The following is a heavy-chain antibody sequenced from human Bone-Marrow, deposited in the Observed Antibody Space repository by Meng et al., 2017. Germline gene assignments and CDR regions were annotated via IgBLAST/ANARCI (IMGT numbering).Heavy chain of an antibody. CDR3: ARGSGSPEYCSSTSCYSGGWFDP. Sequence: QVQLQESGPGLVKPSETLSLTCAVDGGSCSGYYLSWIRQPPGKGLEWIGGSNHSGSTNYNPSLKSRVTISVDTSKNQFSLKLSSVTAADTAVYYCARGSGSPEYCSSTSCYSGGWFDPWGQGTLVTVSS. CDR2: SNHSGST. V-gene: IGHV4-34*01. J-gene: IGHJ5*02. D-gene: IGHD2-2*02. CDR1: GGSCSGYY.